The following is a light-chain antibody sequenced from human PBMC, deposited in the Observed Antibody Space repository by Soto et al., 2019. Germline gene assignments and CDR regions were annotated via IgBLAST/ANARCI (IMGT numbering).Light chain of an antibody. CDR3: QQYASSLWT. V-gene: IGKV3-20*01. Sequence: EIVLTQSPGTLSVSPGERATLSCRASQSVSSTYLAWYQQKPGQAPRLLIYGASSRATGISDRFSGSGSGTDFTLTISRLEPEDFAVYYCQQYASSLWTF. CDR1: QSVSSTY. J-gene: IGKJ1*01. CDR2: GAS.